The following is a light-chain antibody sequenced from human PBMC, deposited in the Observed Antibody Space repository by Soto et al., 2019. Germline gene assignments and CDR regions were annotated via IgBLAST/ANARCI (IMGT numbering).Light chain of an antibody. V-gene: IGLV2-14*01. CDR1: SSDVGGYNY. Sequence: QSALTQPASMSGSPGQSITISCTGTSSDVGGYNYVSWYQQHPGKAPKLMIYGVSNRPSGVSNRFSGFKSDNTAYLTISGLQAEDEADYYCSSYVSSSTLDVFGTGTKVTVL. J-gene: IGLJ1*01. CDR2: GVS. CDR3: SSYVSSSTLDV.